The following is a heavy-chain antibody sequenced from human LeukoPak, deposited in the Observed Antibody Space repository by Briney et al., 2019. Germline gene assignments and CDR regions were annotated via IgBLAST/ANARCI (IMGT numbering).Heavy chain of an antibody. J-gene: IGHJ3*02. CDR1: GGSISSYY. CDR3: ARHRDDAFDI. Sequence: KPSETLSITCTVSGGSISSYYWSWIRQPPGKGLEWIGYIYYSGSTNYNPSLKRRVTISVDTSNNQFSLKLSSVTAADTAVYYCARHRDDAFDIWGQGTMVTVSS. CDR2: IYYSGST. V-gene: IGHV4-59*08.